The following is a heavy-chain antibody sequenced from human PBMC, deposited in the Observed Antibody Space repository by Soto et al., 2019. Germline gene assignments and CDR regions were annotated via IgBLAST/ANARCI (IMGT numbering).Heavy chain of an antibody. CDR3: ARERALPPDY. Sequence: PSDTPSLTCTVSGGSISTYYWSWIRQPPGKGLEWIGYIYYSGSTNYNPSLKSRVTISVDTSKNQFSLKLSSVTAADTAMYYCARERALPPDYQGQGTLLTVSS. J-gene: IGHJ4*02. CDR1: GGSISTYY. V-gene: IGHV4-59*01. CDR2: IYYSGST. D-gene: IGHD1-26*01.